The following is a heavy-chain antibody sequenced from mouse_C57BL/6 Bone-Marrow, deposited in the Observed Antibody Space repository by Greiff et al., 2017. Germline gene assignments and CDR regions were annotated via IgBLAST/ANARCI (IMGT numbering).Heavy chain of an antibody. J-gene: IGHJ4*01. CDR3: ARGYYAMDY. CDR1: GYTFTSYG. Sequence: QVQLKESGAELARPGASVKLSCTASGYTFTSYGISWVKQRTGPGLEWIGEIYPRSGNTYYNEKFKGKATLTADKSSSTAYMERRSLTSEDSAVYFCARGYYAMDYWGQGTSVTVSS. V-gene: IGHV1-81*01. CDR2: IYPRSGNT.